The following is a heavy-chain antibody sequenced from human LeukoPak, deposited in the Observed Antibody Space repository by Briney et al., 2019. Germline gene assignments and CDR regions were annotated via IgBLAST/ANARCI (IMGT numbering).Heavy chain of an antibody. D-gene: IGHD6-6*01. V-gene: IGHV1-2*02. Sequence: ASVKVSCKASGYTFTGYYMHWVRQAPGQGLEWMGWINPNSGGTNYAQKFQGRVTMTRDTSISTAYMELSRLRSDDTAVYYCARRGSAIAARPGLQTRPDYWGQGTLVTVSS. CDR3: ARRGSAIAARPGLQTRPDY. J-gene: IGHJ4*02. CDR2: INPNSGGT. CDR1: GYTFTGYY.